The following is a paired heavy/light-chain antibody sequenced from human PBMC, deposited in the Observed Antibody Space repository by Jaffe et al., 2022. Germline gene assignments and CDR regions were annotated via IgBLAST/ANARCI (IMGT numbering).Heavy chain of an antibody. CDR3: AISGYGSGSYFVYYYYYYYMDV. D-gene: IGHD3-10*01. V-gene: IGHV7-4-1*02. Sequence: QVQLVQSGSELKKPGASVKVSCKASGYTFTSYAMNWVRQAPGQGLEWMGWINTNTGNPTYAQGFTGRFVFSLDTSVSTAYLQISSLKAEDTAVYYCAISGYGSGSYFVYYYYYYYMDVWGKGTTVTVSS. J-gene: IGHJ6*03. CDR1: GYTFTSYA. CDR2: INTNTGNP.
Light chain of an antibody. V-gene: IGKV1-27*01. CDR1: QGISNY. J-gene: IGKJ3*01. CDR3: QKYNSAPFT. CDR2: AAS. Sequence: DIQMTQSPSSLSASVGDRVTITCRASQGISNYLAWYQQKPGKVPKLLIYAASTLQSGVPSRFSGSGSGTDFTLTISSLQPEDVATYYCQKYNSAPFTFGPGTKVDIK.